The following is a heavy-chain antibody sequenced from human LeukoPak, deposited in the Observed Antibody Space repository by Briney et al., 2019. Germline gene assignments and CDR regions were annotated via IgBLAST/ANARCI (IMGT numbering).Heavy chain of an antibody. V-gene: IGHV3-15*01. D-gene: IGHD3-22*01. CDR2: IKRKIDGGTT. CDR3: TTELDIRPNHY. CDR1: GFTFSRYW. Sequence: PGGSLRLSCAASGFTFSRYWMSWVRQAPGKGLEWVGRIKRKIDGGTTDYAAPVKGRFTISRDDSKNTLYLQMNSLKSEDTAVYYCTTELDIRPNHYWGQGTLVTVSS. J-gene: IGHJ4*02.